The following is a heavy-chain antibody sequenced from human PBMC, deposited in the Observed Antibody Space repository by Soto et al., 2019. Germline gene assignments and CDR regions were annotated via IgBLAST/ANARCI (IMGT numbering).Heavy chain of an antibody. CDR2: SIPIYGTA. V-gene: IGHV1-69*01. D-gene: IGHD5-12*01. CDR1: GGTFNNYP. CDR3: ARGRGYSGDDHYYYFDMDV. J-gene: IGHJ6*02. Sequence: QVQLVQSGAEVKKPGSSVKVSCKASGGTFNNYPITWVRQAPGQGLEWMGGSIPIYGTANYAQKFQGRVTITVDESTSTSYMELSSLRSEDTAIYYCARGRGYSGDDHYYYFDMDVWGQGTTVNVSS.